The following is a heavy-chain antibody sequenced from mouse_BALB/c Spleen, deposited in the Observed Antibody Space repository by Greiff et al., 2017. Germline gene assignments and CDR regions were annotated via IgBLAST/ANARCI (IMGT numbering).Heavy chain of an antibody. CDR3: ASIYYDYDTAY. CDR1: GFNIKDTY. CDR2: IDPANGNT. Sequence: VQLQQSGAELVKPGASVKLSCTASGFNIKDTYMHWVKQRPEQGLEWIGRIDPANGNTKYDPKFQGKATITADTSSNTAYLQLSSLTSEDTAVYYCASIYYDYDTAYWGQGTLVTVSA. V-gene: IGHV14-3*02. D-gene: IGHD2-4*01. J-gene: IGHJ3*01.